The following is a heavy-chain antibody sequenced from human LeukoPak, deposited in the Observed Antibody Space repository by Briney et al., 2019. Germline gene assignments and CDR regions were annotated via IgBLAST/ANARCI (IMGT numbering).Heavy chain of an antibody. CDR1: GYTFTSYD. J-gene: IGHJ6*02. Sequence: ASVKVSCKASGYTFTSYDIDWVRQATGQGLEWMGWMNPSSGNTGYAQKFQGRVTMTRNTSISTAYMELSSLRSEDTAVYYCARGKAGCSSTSCYYYYYYGMDVWGQGTTATVSS. CDR2: MNPSSGNT. V-gene: IGHV1-8*01. CDR3: ARGKAGCSSTSCYYYYYYGMDV. D-gene: IGHD2-2*01.